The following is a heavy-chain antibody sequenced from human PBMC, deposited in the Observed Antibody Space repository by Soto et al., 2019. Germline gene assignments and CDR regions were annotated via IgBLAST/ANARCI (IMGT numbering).Heavy chain of an antibody. D-gene: IGHD1-7*01. J-gene: IGHJ6*03. Sequence: QVQLVQSGAEVKKPGASVKVSCKASGYTFTSYYMHWVRQAPGQGLEWMGIINPSSGSTSYAQKLQGRVTMNRDRSTSRVYVELLSLRSENTAVYYCARRPRPNSNCRDLWGKGTTVNVFS. CDR3: ARRPRPNSNCRDL. CDR1: GYTFTSYY. CDR2: INPSSGST. V-gene: IGHV1-46*03.